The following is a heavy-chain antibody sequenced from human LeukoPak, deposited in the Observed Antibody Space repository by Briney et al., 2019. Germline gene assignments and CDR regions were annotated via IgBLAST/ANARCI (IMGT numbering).Heavy chain of an antibody. CDR2: IHYSGST. Sequence: PSETLPLTCTVSGGSISSGNYYWSWIRQPPGKSLEWIGYIHYSGSTHYNPSLKSRVTISVDTSKNQFSLKLSSVTAADTAVYYCARAPITIYDLNDAFHIWGQGTMVTVSS. D-gene: IGHD3-3*01. V-gene: IGHV4-30-4*01. CDR1: GGSISSGNYY. J-gene: IGHJ3*02. CDR3: ARAPITIYDLNDAFHI.